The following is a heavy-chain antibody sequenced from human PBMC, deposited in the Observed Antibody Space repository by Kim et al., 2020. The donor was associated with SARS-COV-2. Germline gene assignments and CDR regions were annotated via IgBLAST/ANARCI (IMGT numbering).Heavy chain of an antibody. V-gene: IGHV1-46*01. Sequence: ASVKVSCKASGYTFTTYYMHWVRQAPGQGLEWMGIILPSGGGSSYAQKFQGRVTMTRDTSTSTVYMELSSLRSEDTAVYYCASNKLGFGELCLDYWGQGTLVAVSS. CDR2: ILPSGGGS. CDR1: GYTFTTYY. D-gene: IGHD3-10*01. J-gene: IGHJ4*01. CDR3: ASNKLGFGELCLDY.